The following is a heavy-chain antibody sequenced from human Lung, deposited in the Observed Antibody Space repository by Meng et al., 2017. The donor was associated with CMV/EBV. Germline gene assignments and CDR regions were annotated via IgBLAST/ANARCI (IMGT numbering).Heavy chain of an antibody. CDR1: GFSLSTSRMR. D-gene: IGHD5-24*01. J-gene: IGHJ4*02. CDR2: IDWDDDK. V-gene: IGHV2-70D*14. Sequence: GXXLVXPTQTLTLTCTFSGFSLSTSRMRVSWIRQPPGKALEWLARIDWDDDKFYSTSLKTRLTISKDTSKNQVVLTMTNMDPVDTATYYCARMGYGYNYFDYWGQGTLVTVSS. CDR3: ARMGYGYNYFDY.